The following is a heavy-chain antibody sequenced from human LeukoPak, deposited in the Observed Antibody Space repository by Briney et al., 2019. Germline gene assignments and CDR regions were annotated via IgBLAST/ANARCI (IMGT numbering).Heavy chain of an antibody. D-gene: IGHD3-22*01. CDR1: GFTFSSYW. J-gene: IGHJ4*02. Sequence: GGSLRLSCAASGFTFSSYWMSWVRQAPGKGLEWVANIKQDGSEKYYVDSVKGRFTISRDNAKNSLYLQMNSLRAEDTAVYYCARDLTMIVVVDDYWGQGTLVTVSS. CDR2: IKQDGSEK. CDR3: ARDLTMIVVVDDY. V-gene: IGHV3-7*01.